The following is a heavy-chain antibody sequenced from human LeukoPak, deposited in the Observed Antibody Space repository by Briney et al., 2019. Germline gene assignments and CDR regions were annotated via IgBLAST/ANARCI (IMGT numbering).Heavy chain of an antibody. Sequence: PGGSLRLSCAASGFTFSSYSMNWVRQAPGKGLEWVSHITASGTAMFYADFVKGRFTISRDNAKNSLYLQMSSLRDEDTAVYYCASSGSYRFDYWGQGTLVTVSS. D-gene: IGHD1-26*01. CDR2: ITASGTAM. CDR3: ASSGSYRFDY. CDR1: GFTFSSYS. J-gene: IGHJ4*02. V-gene: IGHV3-48*02.